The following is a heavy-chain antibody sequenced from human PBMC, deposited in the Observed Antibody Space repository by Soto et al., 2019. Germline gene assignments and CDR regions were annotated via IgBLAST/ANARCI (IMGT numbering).Heavy chain of an antibody. Sequence: QVQLVESGGGVVQPGRSLRLSCAASGFTFSSYGMHWVRQAPGKGLEWVAVISYDGSNKYYADSVKGRFTISRDNSKNTLYLKMNSLRAEDTAVDDCAKGTLGYSGSYYDSGYWGQGTLVTVSS. D-gene: IGHD1-26*01. CDR2: ISYDGSNK. CDR1: GFTFSSYG. V-gene: IGHV3-30*18. J-gene: IGHJ4*02. CDR3: AKGTLGYSGSYYDSGY.